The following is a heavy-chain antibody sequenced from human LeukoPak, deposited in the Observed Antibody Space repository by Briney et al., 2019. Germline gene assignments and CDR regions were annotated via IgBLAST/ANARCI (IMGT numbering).Heavy chain of an antibody. Sequence: SETLSLTCSVSGGSIISYYWTWIRQPPGKGLEWIGYVYDTDTTNYNPSLQSRVTISLDTSNYQFSLTLTSITAADTVVYFCARDLGMADFDYWGQGTLVTVSS. V-gene: IGHV4-59*01. CDR3: ARDLGMADFDY. J-gene: IGHJ4*02. CDR2: VYDTDTT. CDR1: GGSIISYY. D-gene: IGHD6-13*01.